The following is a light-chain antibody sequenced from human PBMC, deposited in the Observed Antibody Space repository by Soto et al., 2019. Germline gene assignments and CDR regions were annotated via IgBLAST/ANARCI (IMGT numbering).Light chain of an antibody. V-gene: IGKV1D-12*01. Sequence: DIQMTQSTASLSASFGDRVTITCRASQGIGTWLAWYQQKPGRAPTLLIYDASNLQSGVPSRFSGSGSGTDFNLTITSLQTEDFATYYCQQANSSPLTFGGGTKVDIK. J-gene: IGKJ4*01. CDR3: QQANSSPLT. CDR1: QGIGTW. CDR2: DAS.